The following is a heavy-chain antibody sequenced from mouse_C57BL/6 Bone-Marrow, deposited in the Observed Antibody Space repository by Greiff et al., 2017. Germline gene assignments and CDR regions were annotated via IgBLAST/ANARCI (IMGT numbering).Heavy chain of an antibody. D-gene: IGHD2-2*01. Sequence: EVKVVESGGGLVKPGGSLKLSCAASGFTFSDYGMHWVRQAPEKGLEWVAYISSGSSTIYYADTVKGRFTISRDNAKNTLFLQMTSLRSEDTAMYYCARGATMVTTPYAMDYWGQGTSVTVSS. V-gene: IGHV5-17*01. CDR3: ARGATMVTTPYAMDY. J-gene: IGHJ4*01. CDR1: GFTFSDYG. CDR2: ISSGSSTI.